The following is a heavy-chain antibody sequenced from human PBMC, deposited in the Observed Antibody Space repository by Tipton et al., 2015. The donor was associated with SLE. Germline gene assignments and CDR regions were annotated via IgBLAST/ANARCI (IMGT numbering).Heavy chain of an antibody. CDR1: GYTFTSYV. V-gene: IGHV1-18*01. D-gene: IGHD4-17*01. Sequence: QSGPEVKKPGASVNVSCKASGYTFTSYVINWVRQAPGQGLEWMGWISAYSGYTNYAQKFQGRVTMTTDTSTTTAYMELRSLRSDDTAIYYCARDRVTNTAFDFWGQGTLVTVSS. CDR2: ISAYSGYT. CDR3: ARDRVTNTAFDF. J-gene: IGHJ4*02.